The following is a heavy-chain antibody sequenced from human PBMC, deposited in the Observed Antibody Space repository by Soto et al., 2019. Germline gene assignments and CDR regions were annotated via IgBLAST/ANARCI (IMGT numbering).Heavy chain of an antibody. Sequence: QVQLLKSGPGLVKPSQTLSLICNVSGASISSGGYYWSWIRQRPGGGLEWLGFIYYSWISHYNPSLKSRATISVDTSKNQFSWKLISVTAADTAVYYCARTEWIQLWFDYWGQGALVTVS. CDR2: IYYSWIS. J-gene: IGHJ4*02. CDR1: GASISSGGYY. V-gene: IGHV4-31*03. D-gene: IGHD5-18*01. CDR3: ARTEWIQLWFDY.